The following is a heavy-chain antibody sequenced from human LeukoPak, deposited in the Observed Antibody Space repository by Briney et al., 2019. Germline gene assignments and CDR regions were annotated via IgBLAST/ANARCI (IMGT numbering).Heavy chain of an antibody. CDR2: ISGSGGST. Sequence: PGGSLRLSCAASGISFRNYAMSWVRQAPGKGLEWVSAISGSGGSTYYADSVKGRFTISRDNSKNTLYLQMNSLRAEDTAVYYCAKAWYYYDSSGYYYSDYWGQGTLVTVSS. CDR1: GISFRNYA. CDR3: AKAWYYYDSSGYYYSDY. D-gene: IGHD3-22*01. V-gene: IGHV3-23*01. J-gene: IGHJ4*02.